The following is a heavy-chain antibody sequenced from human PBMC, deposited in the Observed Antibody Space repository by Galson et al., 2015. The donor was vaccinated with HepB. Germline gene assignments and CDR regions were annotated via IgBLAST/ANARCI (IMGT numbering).Heavy chain of an antibody. CDR3: ARVRTKRDRYFDL. D-gene: IGHD1-1*01. J-gene: IGHJ2*01. CDR1: GGSISSSNW. Sequence: SETLSLTCAVSGGSISSSNWWSWVRQPPGKGLEWIGEIYHSGSTNYNPSLKSRVTISVDKSKNQFSLKLSSVTAADTAVYYCARVRTKRDRYFDLWGRGTLVTVSS. CDR2: IYHSGST. V-gene: IGHV4-4*02.